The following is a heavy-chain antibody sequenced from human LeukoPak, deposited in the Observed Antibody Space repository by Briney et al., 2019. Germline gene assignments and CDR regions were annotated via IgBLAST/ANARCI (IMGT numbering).Heavy chain of an antibody. V-gene: IGHV1-69*05. D-gene: IGHD5-24*01. CDR2: IIPIFGTA. J-gene: IGHJ4*02. CDR1: GGTFSSYA. Sequence: SVKVSCKASGGTFSSYAISWVRQAPGQGLEWMGGIIPIFGTANYAQKFQGRVTITTDESTSTAYMELSSLRSEDTAVYYYASRDGYLGFDYWGQGTLVTVSS. CDR3: ASRDGYLGFDY.